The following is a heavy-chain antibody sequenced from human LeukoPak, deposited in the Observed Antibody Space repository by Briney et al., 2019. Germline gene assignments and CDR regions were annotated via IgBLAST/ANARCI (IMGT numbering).Heavy chain of an antibody. CDR1: GFTFSSYG. CDR2: ILNDGSQE. Sequence: GGSLRLSCAAFGFTFSSYGMLWVRQAPGKGLEWVAVILNDGSQEKYADSVKSRFTISRDNSKNTLFLQMNSLRAEDTAVYYCARDDALGDNALDIWGQGTMVTVSS. V-gene: IGHV3-33*01. J-gene: IGHJ3*02. D-gene: IGHD3-16*01. CDR3: ARDDALGDNALDI.